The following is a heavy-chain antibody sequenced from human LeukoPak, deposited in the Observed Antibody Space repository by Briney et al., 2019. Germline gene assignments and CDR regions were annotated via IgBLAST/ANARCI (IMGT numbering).Heavy chain of an antibody. J-gene: IGHJ4*02. V-gene: IGHV1-69*13. D-gene: IGHD2-2*01. Sequence: SVKVSCKASGYTFTSYGISWVRQAPGQGLGWMGGIIPIFGTANYAQKFQGRVTITADESTSTAYMELSSLRSEDTAVYYCARDLMPAAIGYFDYWGQGTLVTVSS. CDR1: GYTFTSYG. CDR2: IIPIFGTA. CDR3: ARDLMPAAIGYFDY.